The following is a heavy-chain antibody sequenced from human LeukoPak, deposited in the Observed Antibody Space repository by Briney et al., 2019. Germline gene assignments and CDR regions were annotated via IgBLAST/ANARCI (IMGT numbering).Heavy chain of an antibody. V-gene: IGHV3-23*01. CDR1: GFTVSSNY. J-gene: IGHJ4*02. CDR2: ISGSGGTT. D-gene: IGHD3-3*01. Sequence: PGGSLRLSCAASGFTVSSNYMSWVRQAPGKGLEWVSSISGSGGTTYYADSVRGRFSIYRDNSKNTLYLQMNSLRAEDTAVYYCSKDQRFWGQGTLVTVSS. CDR3: SKDQRF.